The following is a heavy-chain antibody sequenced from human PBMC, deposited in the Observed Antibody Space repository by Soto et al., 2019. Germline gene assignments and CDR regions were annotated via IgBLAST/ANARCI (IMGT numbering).Heavy chain of an antibody. Sequence: SETLSLTCTVSGGSISGYYWSWIRQPPGKGLEWIGEINHSGSTNYNPSLKSRVTISVDTSKNQFSLKLSSVTAADTAVYYCARGLTLRYFDWSPNRYFDYWGQGTLVTVSS. V-gene: IGHV4-34*01. CDR1: GGSISGYY. J-gene: IGHJ4*02. CDR3: ARGLTLRYFDWSPNRYFDY. CDR2: INHSGST. D-gene: IGHD3-9*01.